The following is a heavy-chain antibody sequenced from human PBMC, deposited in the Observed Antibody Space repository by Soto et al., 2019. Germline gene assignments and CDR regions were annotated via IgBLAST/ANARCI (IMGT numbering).Heavy chain of an antibody. V-gene: IGHV4-39*01. CDR3: ARPGDAYGVDV. CDR1: GASITRSSYY. D-gene: IGHD2-21*02. Sequence: QLQLHESGPRLVKPSETLSLTCSVSGASITRSSYYWAWIRQPPGKGLEWIASIHSHSGSTYYHPSRKGRVLISVDTSKIPFSLNLRSVTAAGTAVYYCARPGDAYGVDVWGQGTTVTVS. CDR2: IHSHSGST. J-gene: IGHJ6*02.